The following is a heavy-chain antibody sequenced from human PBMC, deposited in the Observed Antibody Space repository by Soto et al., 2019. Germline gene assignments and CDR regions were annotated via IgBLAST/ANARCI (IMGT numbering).Heavy chain of an antibody. CDR1: EFAFSSYW. V-gene: IGHV3-7*05. Sequence: EVQLVESGGGLVQPGGSLTLSCAASEFAFSSYWMTWVRQAPGKGLEWVANIRKDGSQRSYLDSVRGRFTISRDNSKNSLYRQMNSLRAEDTALYFCARDVSPGSSGLSFDAFDIWGQGPMVTVSS. J-gene: IGHJ3*02. D-gene: IGHD6-25*01. CDR2: IRKDGSQR. CDR3: ARDVSPGSSGLSFDAFDI.